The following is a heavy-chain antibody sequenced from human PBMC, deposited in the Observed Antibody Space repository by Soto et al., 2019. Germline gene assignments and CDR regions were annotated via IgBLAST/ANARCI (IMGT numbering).Heavy chain of an antibody. CDR1: GFTFSSYG. V-gene: IGHV3-33*01. CDR2: IWYDGSNK. Sequence: PGGSLRLSCAASGFTFSSYGMHWVRQAPGKGLEWVAVIWYDGSNKYYADSVKGRFTISRDNSKNTLYLQMNSLRAEDTAVYYCAGDPGTTRDYYGMDVWGQGTTVTVSS. CDR3: AGDPGTTRDYYGMDV. D-gene: IGHD4-17*01. J-gene: IGHJ6*02.